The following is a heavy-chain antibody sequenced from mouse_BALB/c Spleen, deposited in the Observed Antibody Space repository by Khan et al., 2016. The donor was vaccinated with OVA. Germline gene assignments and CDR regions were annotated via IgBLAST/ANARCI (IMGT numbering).Heavy chain of an antibody. J-gene: IGHJ3*01. Sequence: QVQLQQSGAELVRPGTSVKVSCKASGYAFSDYLIEWVKQRPGQGLEWIGVINPGSGNTNYNEKFKGKATLTADKSSSTAYMQLSSLTSDDSAVYFCARGGYGTLAYWGQETPVPVSA. D-gene: IGHD2-1*01. CDR2: INPGSGNT. CDR3: ARGGYGTLAY. CDR1: GYAFSDYL. V-gene: IGHV1-54*01.